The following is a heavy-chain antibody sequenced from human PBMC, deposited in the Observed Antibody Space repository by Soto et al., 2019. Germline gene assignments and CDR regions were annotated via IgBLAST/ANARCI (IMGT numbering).Heavy chain of an antibody. D-gene: IGHD3-10*01. Sequence: GGSLRLSCAASGSSFRDYYMSWIRQAPGKGLEWVSAISGSGGSTYYADSVKGRFTISRDNSKNTLYLQMNSLRAEDTAVYYCAKDRSTYYLVPPFDPWGQGTLVTVSS. CDR2: ISGSGGST. V-gene: IGHV3-23*01. CDR1: GSSFRDYY. CDR3: AKDRSTYYLVPPFDP. J-gene: IGHJ5*02.